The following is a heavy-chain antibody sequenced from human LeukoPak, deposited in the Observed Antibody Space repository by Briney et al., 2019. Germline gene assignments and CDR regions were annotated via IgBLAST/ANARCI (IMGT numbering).Heavy chain of an antibody. CDR1: GFTFSSYA. Sequence: GGSLRLSCAASGFTFSSYAMSWVRQAPGKGLEWVSAISGSGGSTYYADSVKGRFTISRDNSKNTLYLQMNSLRAEDTAVYYCARDESASIVVVKGAFDIWGQGTMVTVSS. CDR2: ISGSGGST. J-gene: IGHJ3*02. CDR3: ARDESASIVVVKGAFDI. V-gene: IGHV3-23*01. D-gene: IGHD2-21*01.